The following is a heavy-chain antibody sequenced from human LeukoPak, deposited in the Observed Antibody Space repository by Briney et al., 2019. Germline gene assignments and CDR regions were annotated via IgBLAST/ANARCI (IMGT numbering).Heavy chain of an antibody. CDR3: ARDTSGYSSGWYNLYYYYGMDV. D-gene: IGHD6-19*01. CDR1: GGTFSSYA. J-gene: IGHJ6*02. V-gene: IGHV1-69*13. CDR2: IIPIFGTA. Sequence: SVKVSCKASGGTFSSYAISWVRQAPGQGLEWMGGIIPIFGTANYAQKFQGRVTITADESTSTAYMELSSLRSEDTAVYYCARDTSGYSSGWYNLYYYYGMDVWGQGTTVTVSS.